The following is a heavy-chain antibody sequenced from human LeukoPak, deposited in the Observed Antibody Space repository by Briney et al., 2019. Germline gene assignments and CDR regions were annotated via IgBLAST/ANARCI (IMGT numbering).Heavy chain of an antibody. D-gene: IGHD6-19*01. CDR1: GFTFSSYA. CDR3: ARERAVAGQYDAFDI. V-gene: IGHV3-23*01. J-gene: IGHJ3*02. Sequence: SGGSLRLSCAASGFTFSSYAMSWVRQAPGKGLEWVSAISGSGGSTYYADSVKGRFTISRDNAKNTLYLQMNSLRAEDTAVYYCARERAVAGQYDAFDIWGQGTMVTVSS. CDR2: ISGSGGST.